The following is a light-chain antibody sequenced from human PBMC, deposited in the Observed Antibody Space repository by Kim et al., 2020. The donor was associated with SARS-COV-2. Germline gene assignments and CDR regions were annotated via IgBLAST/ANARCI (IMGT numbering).Light chain of an antibody. Sequence: DIQMTQSPSTLSASVGDRVTITCRASQSISSWLAWYQQKPGKAPKVLIYKASSLQSGVPSRFSGSGFGTEFTLTISSLQPDDFATYYCQQYNNFATWRFGQGTKVDIK. V-gene: IGKV1-5*03. CDR2: KAS. J-gene: IGKJ1*01. CDR1: QSISSW. CDR3: QQYNNFATWR.